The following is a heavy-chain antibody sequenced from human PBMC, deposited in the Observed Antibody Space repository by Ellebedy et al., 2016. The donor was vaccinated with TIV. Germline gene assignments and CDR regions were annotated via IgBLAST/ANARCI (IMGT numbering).Heavy chain of an antibody. CDR3: ARESKGPPHPFVYQMSDTGGAFDI. CDR1: GFSLNVNY. J-gene: IGHJ3*02. Sequence: PGGSLRLSCAASGFSLNVNYMSWVRQAPGKGLEWVSIIYSGVSGGSTYYADSVKGRFTISRDNSKNTVYLQMNSVRAEDTALYYCARESKGPPHPFVYQMSDTGGAFDIWGQGTMVSVSS. V-gene: IGHV3-66*01. D-gene: IGHD2-2*01. CDR2: IYSGVSGGST.